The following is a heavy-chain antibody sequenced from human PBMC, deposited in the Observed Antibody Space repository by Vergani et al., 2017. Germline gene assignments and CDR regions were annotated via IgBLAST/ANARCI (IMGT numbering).Heavy chain of an antibody. CDR3: ARASNCTNGVCYSYYYYGMDV. J-gene: IGHJ6*02. CDR1: GFTFSSYD. CDR2: IWYDGSNK. Sequence: QVQLVESGGGVVQPGRSLRLSCAASGFTFSSYDMHWVRQAPGKGLEWVAVIWYDGSNKYYADSVKGRFTISRDNSKNTLYLQMNSLRAEDTAVYYCARASNCTNGVCYSYYYYGMDVWGQGTTVTVSS. V-gene: IGHV3-33*01. D-gene: IGHD2-8*01.